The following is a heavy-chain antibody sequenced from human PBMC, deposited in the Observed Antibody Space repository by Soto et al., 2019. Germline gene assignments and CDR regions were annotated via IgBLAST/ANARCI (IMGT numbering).Heavy chain of an antibody. CDR3: ARAEDYDFWSGFNPRSSRVAFDS. J-gene: IGHJ3*02. V-gene: IGHV1-18*01. D-gene: IGHD3-3*01. CDR2: ISAYNGNT. Sequence: GASVKVSCKASGYTFTSYGISWVRQAPGQGLEWMGWISAYNGNTNYAQKLQGRVTMTTDTSTSTAYMELRSLRSDDTAVYYCARAEDYDFWSGFNPRSSRVAFDSWGPGTRVTVS. CDR1: GYTFTSYG.